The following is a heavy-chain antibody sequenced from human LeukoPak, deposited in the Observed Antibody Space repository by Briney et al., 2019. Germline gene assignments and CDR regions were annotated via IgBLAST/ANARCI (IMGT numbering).Heavy chain of an antibody. J-gene: IGHJ4*02. CDR3: AKSFYDSSPCDY. Sequence: QPGGSLRLSCAASGLIFSNYAMYWVRQAPGKGLEWVSAISGSSGSSTFYADSVKGRFTISRDNSKNTLYLQMNSLRAEDAAVYYCAKSFYDSSPCDYWGQGALVTVSS. CDR1: GLIFSNYA. D-gene: IGHD3-22*01. CDR2: ISGSSGSST. V-gene: IGHV3-23*01.